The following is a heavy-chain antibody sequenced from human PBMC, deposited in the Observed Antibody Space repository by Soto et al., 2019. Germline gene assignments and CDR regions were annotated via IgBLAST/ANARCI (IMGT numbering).Heavy chain of an antibody. D-gene: IGHD6-6*01. CDR3: ARGRHSSSDFDY. CDR2: INHSGST. J-gene: IGHJ4*02. CDR1: GGSFSGYY. Sequence: QVQLQQWGAGLLKPSETLSLTCAVYGGSFSGYYWSWIRQPPGKGLEWIGEINHSGSTNYNPSLKSRVTISVDTSKNQFSLKLSSVTAAGTAVYYCARGRHSSSDFDYWGQGTLVTVSS. V-gene: IGHV4-34*01.